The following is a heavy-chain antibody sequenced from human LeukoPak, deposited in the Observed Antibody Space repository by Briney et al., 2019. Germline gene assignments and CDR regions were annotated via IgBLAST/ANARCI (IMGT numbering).Heavy chain of an antibody. D-gene: IGHD3-3*01. V-gene: IGHV1-18*04. CDR2: ISAYNGNT. J-gene: IGHJ4*02. CDR3: ARVPVLFWEFDY. CDR1: GYTFTSYG. Sequence: GPVKVSCKASGYTFTSYGISWVRQAPGQGLEWMGWISAYNGNTNYAQKLQGRVTMTTDTSTSTAYMELRSLRSDDTAVYYCARVPVLFWEFDYWGQGTLVTVSS.